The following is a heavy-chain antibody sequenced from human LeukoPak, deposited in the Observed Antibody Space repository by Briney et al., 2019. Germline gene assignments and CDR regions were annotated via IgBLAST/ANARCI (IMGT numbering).Heavy chain of an antibody. V-gene: IGHV3-30*02. Sequence: PGGSLRLSCAASGFTFSSYGMHWVRQAPGKGLEWVAFIRYDGSNKYYADSVKGRFTISRDNSKNTLYLQMNSLRAEDTAVYYCAKDEASRIAVAGFFDYWCRGTLVTVSS. J-gene: IGHJ4*02. CDR3: AKDEASRIAVAGFFDY. D-gene: IGHD6-19*01. CDR1: GFTFSSYG. CDR2: IRYDGSNK.